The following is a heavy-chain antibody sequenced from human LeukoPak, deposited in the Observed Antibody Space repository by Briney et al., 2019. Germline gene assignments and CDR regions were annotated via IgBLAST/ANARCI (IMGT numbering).Heavy chain of an antibody. V-gene: IGHV3-66*02. CDR1: GFTVSSNY. D-gene: IGHD6-6*01. Sequence: GGSLRLCCAASGFTVSSNYMSWVRQAPGKGLEWVSVIYSGGSTYYADSVKGRFTISRDNSKNTLYLQMNSLRAEDTAVYYCARDSSSSAIDYWGQGTLVTVSS. J-gene: IGHJ4*02. CDR2: IYSGGST. CDR3: ARDSSSSAIDY.